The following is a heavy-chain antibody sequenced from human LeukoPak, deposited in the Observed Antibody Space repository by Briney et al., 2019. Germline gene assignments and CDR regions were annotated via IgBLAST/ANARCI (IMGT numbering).Heavy chain of an antibody. CDR2: ISAYNGNT. CDR3: ARVENDYGDSDYFDY. J-gene: IGHJ4*02. Sequence: ASVTVSCKASGYTFTSYGISWVRQAPGQELEWMGWISAYNGNTNYAQKLQGRVTMTTDTSTSTAYMELRSLRSDDTAVYYCARVENDYGDSDYFDYWGQGTLVTVSS. D-gene: IGHD4-17*01. CDR1: GYTFTSYG. V-gene: IGHV1-18*01.